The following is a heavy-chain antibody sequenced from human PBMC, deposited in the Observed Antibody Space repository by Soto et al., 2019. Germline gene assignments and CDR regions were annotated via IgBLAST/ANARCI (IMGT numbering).Heavy chain of an antibody. CDR2: INPSGGST. Sequence: ASVKVSCKASGYTFTGYYMHWVRQAPGQGLEWMGIINPSGGSTSYAQKFQGRVTMTRDTSTSTVYMELSSLRSEDTAVYYCARDSKLSIAARYFDYWGQGTLVTVSS. CDR1: GYTFTGYY. J-gene: IGHJ4*02. V-gene: IGHV1-46*01. CDR3: ARDSKLSIAARYFDY. D-gene: IGHD6-6*01.